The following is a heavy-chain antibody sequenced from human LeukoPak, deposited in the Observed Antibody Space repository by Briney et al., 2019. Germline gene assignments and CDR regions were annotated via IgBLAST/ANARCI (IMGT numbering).Heavy chain of an antibody. CDR1: GFTFDDYA. Sequence: GGSLRLSRAASGFTFDDYAMHWVRQAPGKGLEWVSGISWNSGSIGYADSVKGRFTISRDNAKNSLYLQMNSLRAEDTALYYCAKDGGIVAAAGTGYYFDYWGQGTLVTVSS. CDR3: AKDGGIVAAAGTGYYFDY. D-gene: IGHD6-13*01. CDR2: ISWNSGSI. V-gene: IGHV3-9*01. J-gene: IGHJ4*02.